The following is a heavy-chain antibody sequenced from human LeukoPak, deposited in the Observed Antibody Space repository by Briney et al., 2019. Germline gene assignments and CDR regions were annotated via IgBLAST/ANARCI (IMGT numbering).Heavy chain of an antibody. CDR2: ISGGVCST. D-gene: IGHD2-2*01. CDR1: GFTFSSYA. CDR3: AKRLAGVVPAANVFDY. J-gene: IGHJ4*02. V-gene: IGHV3-23*01. Sequence: QAGGSLRLSCAASGFTFSSYAMRWGRQAPGKGLEGVSAISGGVCSTYYAASVNGPFTISRDNSKNTLYLQMNSLRAADTAVYSCAKRLAGVVPAANVFDYWGQGTLVTVSS.